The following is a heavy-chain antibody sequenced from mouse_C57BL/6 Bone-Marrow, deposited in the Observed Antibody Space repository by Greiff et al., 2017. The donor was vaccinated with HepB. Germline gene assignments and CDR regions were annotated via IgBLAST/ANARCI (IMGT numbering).Heavy chain of an antibody. D-gene: IGHD1-1*01. J-gene: IGHJ4*01. Sequence: QVQLQQSGAELARPGASVKLSCKASGYTFTSYGISWVKQRTGQGLEWIGEIYPRSGNTYYNEKFKGKATLTADKSSSTAYMALRSLTSEDSAVYFCARSEYYYGSSPYYYAMDYWGQGTSVTVSS. V-gene: IGHV1-81*01. CDR1: GYTFTSYG. CDR2: IYPRSGNT. CDR3: ARSEYYYGSSPYYYAMDY.